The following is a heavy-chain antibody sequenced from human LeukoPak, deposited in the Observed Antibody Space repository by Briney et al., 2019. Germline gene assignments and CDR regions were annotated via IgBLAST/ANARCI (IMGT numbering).Heavy chain of an antibody. CDR3: ASSYCSGGSCYDYYYGMDV. CDR1: GHTFTSYG. J-gene: IGHJ6*02. Sequence: ASVKVSCKASGHTFTSYGISWVRQAPGQGLEWMGGIIPIFGTANYAQKFQGRVTITADESTSTAYMELSSLRSEDTAVYYCASSYCSGGSCYDYYYGMDVWGQGTTVTVSS. CDR2: IIPIFGTA. V-gene: IGHV1-69*13. D-gene: IGHD2-15*01.